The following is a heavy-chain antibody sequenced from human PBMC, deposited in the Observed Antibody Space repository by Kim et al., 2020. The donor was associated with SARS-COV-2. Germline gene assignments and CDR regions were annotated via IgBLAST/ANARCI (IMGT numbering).Heavy chain of an antibody. V-gene: IGHV1-18*01. D-gene: IGHD1-26*01. Sequence: ASVKVSCKASGYMFTSYGLSWVRQAPGQGLEWMGWISPYNGATNYARKFQDRITMTTDTSTNTAYLDLRSLILDETALYYCAKLTSSGNYPEPIDIWGQGTLVTV. CDR3: AKLTSSGNYPEPIDI. J-gene: IGHJ3*02. CDR2: ISPYNGAT. CDR1: GYMFTSYG.